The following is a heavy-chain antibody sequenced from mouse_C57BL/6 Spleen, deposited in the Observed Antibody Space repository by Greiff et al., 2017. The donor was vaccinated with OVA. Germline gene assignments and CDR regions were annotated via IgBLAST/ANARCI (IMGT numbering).Heavy chain of an antibody. CDR1: GYTFTDYY. CDR3: ARSPYYSGSSLYYCDY. D-gene: IGHD1-1*01. Sequence: EVQLQQSGPELVKPGASVKISCKASGYTFTDYYMNWVKQSHGKSLEWIGDINPNNGGTSYNQKFKGKATLTVDKSSSTAYMELRSLTSEDSAVYYCARSPYYSGSSLYYCDYWGQGTTLTVSS. J-gene: IGHJ2*01. CDR2: INPNNGGT. V-gene: IGHV1-26*01.